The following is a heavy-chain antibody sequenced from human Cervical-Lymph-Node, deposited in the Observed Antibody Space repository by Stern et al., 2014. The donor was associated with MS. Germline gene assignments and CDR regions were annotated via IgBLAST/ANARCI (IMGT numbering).Heavy chain of an antibody. Sequence: VPLVESGAEVKKPGESLKISCKGSGYSFATYWIGWGRQMPGKGLGRMGIIHPGASDTRYNPSFQNPVPTTADEALLTPYLHWSSLKASDTAMYYCARPGDDTAKYGLDVWGQGTTVTVSS. J-gene: IGHJ6*02. D-gene: IGHD5-18*01. CDR3: ARPGDDTAKYGLDV. CDR2: IHPGASDT. V-gene: IGHV5-51*03. CDR1: GYSFATYW.